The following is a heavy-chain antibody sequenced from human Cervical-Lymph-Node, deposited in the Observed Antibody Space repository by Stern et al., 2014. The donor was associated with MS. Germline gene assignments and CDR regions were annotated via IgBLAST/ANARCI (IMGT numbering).Heavy chain of an antibody. CDR2: INPSGGST. D-gene: IGHD6-19*01. CDR1: GYTFTSYY. Sequence: QVQLMQSGAEVKKPGASVKVSCKASGYTFTSYYMHWVRQAPGQGLEWMGIINPSGGSTSYAQKFQGRVTMTRDTSTSTVYMELSSLRSEDTAVYYCARGAAVAGTSPYYYGMDVWGQGTTVTVSS. J-gene: IGHJ6*02. CDR3: ARGAAVAGTSPYYYGMDV. V-gene: IGHV1-46*01.